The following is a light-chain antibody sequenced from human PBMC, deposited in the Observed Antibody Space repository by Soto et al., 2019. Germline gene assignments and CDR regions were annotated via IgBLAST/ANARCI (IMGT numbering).Light chain of an antibody. CDR2: EGS. CDR1: SSDVGSYNL. J-gene: IGLJ1*01. CDR3: CSYAGSSTYV. Sequence: QSALTQPASVSGSPGQSITISCTGTSSDVGSYNLVSWYQQHPGKAPKLMIYEGSKRPSGVSNRFPGSKSGNTASLTISGFQAEDEADYYCCSYAGSSTYVFGTGTKVTVL. V-gene: IGLV2-23*01.